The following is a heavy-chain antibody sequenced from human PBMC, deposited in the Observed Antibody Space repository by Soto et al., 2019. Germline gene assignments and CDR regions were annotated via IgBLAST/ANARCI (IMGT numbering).Heavy chain of an antibody. Sequence: GWMRLAXAASGVSVGTTDVGWVRQAPGEGLEWVSTMDGKGVITYDADAVKGRFTISWDNPRNPLYLQMHSMSGDDTAVYYCAKNTGWFNTWGQGALVTVSS. CDR1: GVSVGTTD. CDR3: AKNTGWFNT. V-gene: IGHV3-23*01. D-gene: IGHD4-17*01. CDR2: MDGKGVIT. J-gene: IGHJ5*01.